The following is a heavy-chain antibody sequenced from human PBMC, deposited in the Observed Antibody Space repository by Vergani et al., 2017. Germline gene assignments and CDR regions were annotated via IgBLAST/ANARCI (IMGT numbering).Heavy chain of an antibody. CDR1: GYTFTGYY. D-gene: IGHD3-3*01. CDR3: AAYSSDVWSGYLL. V-gene: IGHV1-58*02. CDR2: IVVGSGNT. J-gene: IGHJ4*02. Sequence: QLVQSGAEVKKPGASVKVSCKASGYTFTGYYMHWVRQAPGQRLEWIGWIVVGSGNTNYAQKFQERVTITRDMSTSTAYMELSSLRSEDTAVYYCAAYSSDVWSGYLLWGQGTLVTVSS.